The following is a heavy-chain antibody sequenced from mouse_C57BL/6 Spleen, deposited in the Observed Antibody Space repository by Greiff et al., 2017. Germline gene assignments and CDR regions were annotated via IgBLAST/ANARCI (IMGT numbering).Heavy chain of an antibody. CDR3: ARSLRTVAGDYWYFDV. D-gene: IGHD1-1*01. CDR2: IDPSDSYT. Sequence: VQLQQPGAELVKPGASVKLSCKASGYTFTSYWMQWVKQRPGQGLEWIGEIDPSDSYTNYNQKFKGKATLTVDTSSRTAYMQLSSLTSEDSAVYYCARSLRTVAGDYWYFDVWGTGTTVTVSS. J-gene: IGHJ1*03. V-gene: IGHV1-50*01. CDR1: GYTFTSYW.